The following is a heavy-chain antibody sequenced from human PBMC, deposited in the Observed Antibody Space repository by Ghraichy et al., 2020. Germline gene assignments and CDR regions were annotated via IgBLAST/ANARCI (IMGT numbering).Heavy chain of an antibody. CDR3: ARDLRIAAPFYYYYGMDV. V-gene: IGHV1-2*02. CDR2: INPNSGGT. CDR1: GYTFTGYY. D-gene: IGHD6-13*01. J-gene: IGHJ6*02. Sequence: ASVKVSCKASGYTFTGYYMHWVRQAPGQGLEWMGWINPNSGGTNYAQKFQGRVTMTRDTSISTAYMELSRLRSDDTAVYYCARDLRIAAPFYYYYGMDVWGQGTTVTVSS.